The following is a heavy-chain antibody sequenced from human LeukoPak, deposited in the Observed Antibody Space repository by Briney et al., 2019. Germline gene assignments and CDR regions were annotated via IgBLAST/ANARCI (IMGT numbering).Heavy chain of an antibody. V-gene: IGHV1-2*02. CDR2: INPNSGGT. Sequence: ASVKVSCKASGYTFTGYYMHWVRQAPGQGLEWMGWINPNSGGTNYAQKFQGRVTMTRDTSISTAYMELSRLRSDDTAVYYCARFFRYYYGSLDYWGQGTLVTVSS. D-gene: IGHD3-10*01. J-gene: IGHJ4*02. CDR1: GYTFTGYY. CDR3: ARFFRYYYGSLDY.